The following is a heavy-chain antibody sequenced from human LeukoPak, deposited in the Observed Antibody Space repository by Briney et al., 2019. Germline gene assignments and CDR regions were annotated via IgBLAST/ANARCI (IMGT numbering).Heavy chain of an antibody. CDR1: GGSFSGYY. Sequence: PSETLSLTCAVYGGSFSGYYWSWIRQPPGKGLEWIGEINHSGSTNYNPSLKSRVTISVDASKNQFSLKLNSVTAADAAVYYCASSVVPPYWYFDLWGRGTLVTVSS. CDR3: ASSVVPPYWYFDL. V-gene: IGHV4-34*01. CDR2: INHSGST. D-gene: IGHD2-2*01. J-gene: IGHJ2*01.